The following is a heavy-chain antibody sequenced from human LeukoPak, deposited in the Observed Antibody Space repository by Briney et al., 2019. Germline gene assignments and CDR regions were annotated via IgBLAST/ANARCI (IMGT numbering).Heavy chain of an antibody. V-gene: IGHV4-59*02. CDR2: IHYTGFT. CDR1: GGPVTGYY. CDR3: VRASSNYYYNYMDV. J-gene: IGHJ6*03. Sequence: SETLSLTCTVSGGPVTGYYWSWIRQPPGKGLEWIGYIHYTGFTIYNPSLKSRVTISVDTSKNQFSLRLNSMTAADTAVYYCVRASSNYYYNYMDVWGKGTTVTVSS.